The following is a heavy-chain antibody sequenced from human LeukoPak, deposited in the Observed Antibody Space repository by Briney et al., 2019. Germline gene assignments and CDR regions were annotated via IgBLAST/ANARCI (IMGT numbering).Heavy chain of an antibody. CDR1: GFTFSSYW. Sequence: GGSLRLSCAASGFTFSSYWMSWVRQAPGKGLEWVANIKQVGSEKFYVDSVKGRFTISRDNAKNSLYLQMNSLRAEDAAVYYCARDDPTLFWSGSPFYWGQGTLVTVSS. CDR3: ARDDPTLFWSGSPFY. CDR2: IKQVGSEK. V-gene: IGHV3-7*01. J-gene: IGHJ4*02. D-gene: IGHD3-3*01.